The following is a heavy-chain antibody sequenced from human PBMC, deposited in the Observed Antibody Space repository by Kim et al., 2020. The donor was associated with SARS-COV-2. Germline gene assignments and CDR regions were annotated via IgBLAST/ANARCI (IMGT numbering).Heavy chain of an antibody. Sequence: GGSLRLSCTASGFTFGDYAMSWFRQAPGKGLEWVGFIRSKAYDETTEYAASVKGRFTISRDDSKTIAYLQMNSLKTEDTALYYCSRTQESGTSGSSAVYSYYGMDVWGQGTTVTVSS. D-gene: IGHD2-15*01. CDR3: SRTQESGTSGSSAVYSYYGMDV. J-gene: IGHJ6*02. CDR2: IRSKAYDETT. V-gene: IGHV3-49*03. CDR1: GFTFGDYA.